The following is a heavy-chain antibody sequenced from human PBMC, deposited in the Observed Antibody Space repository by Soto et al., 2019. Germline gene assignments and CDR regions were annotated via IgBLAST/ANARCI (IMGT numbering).Heavy chain of an antibody. J-gene: IGHJ4*02. CDR1: GGTFSTFG. CDR3: AKSAPLDAGDKYYYDF. Sequence: SVKVSCKASGGTFSTFGISWVRQAPGQGLEWMGGIIPFFGTARYSQKFEYRITITADESTNTVYMDLRSLTSEDTAIYYCAKSAPLDAGDKYYYDFWGQAALVTVSS. CDR2: IIPFFGTA. D-gene: IGHD4-17*01. V-gene: IGHV1-69*13.